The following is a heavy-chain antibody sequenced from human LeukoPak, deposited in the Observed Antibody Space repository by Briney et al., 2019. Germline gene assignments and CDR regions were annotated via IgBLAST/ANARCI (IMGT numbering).Heavy chain of an antibody. J-gene: IGHJ4*02. CDR3: ARDQEGFDY. V-gene: IGHV1-46*01. CDR1: GYSFTGYY. Sequence: ASVKVSCKTSGYSFTGYYIHWVRQAPGQGLEWMGMIYPRDGSTSYAQKFQGRVTVTRDTSTSTVHMELSGLRSEDTAVYYCARDQEGFDYWGQGTLVTVSS. CDR2: IYPRDGST.